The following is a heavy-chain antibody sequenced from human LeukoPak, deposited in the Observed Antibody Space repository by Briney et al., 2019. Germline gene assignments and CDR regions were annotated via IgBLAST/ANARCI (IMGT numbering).Heavy chain of an antibody. Sequence: SETLSLTCTVSGGSISSGGYYWSWIRQPPGKGLEWIGCIYHSGSTYYNPSLKSRVTISVDRSKNQFSLKLSSVTAADTAVYYCAREVRQHRSNWFDPWGQGTLVTVSS. CDR3: AREVRQHRSNWFDP. D-gene: IGHD6-13*01. CDR2: IYHSGST. J-gene: IGHJ5*02. V-gene: IGHV4-30-2*01. CDR1: GGSISSGGYY.